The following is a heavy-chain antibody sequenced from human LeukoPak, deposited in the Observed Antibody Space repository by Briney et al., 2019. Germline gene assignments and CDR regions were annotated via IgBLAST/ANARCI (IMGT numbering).Heavy chain of an antibody. CDR3: AKEGGMAVAGRVLWYFDL. V-gene: IGHV3-23*01. Sequence: GGSLRLSCAASGFTFSVEYMTWVRQAPGKGLEWVSAISGSGGSTYYADSVKGRFTISRDNAKNTLYLQMNSLRAEDTAVYYWAKEGGMAVAGRVLWYFDLWGRGTLVTVSS. CDR1: GFTFSVEY. D-gene: IGHD6-19*01. CDR2: ISGSGGST. J-gene: IGHJ2*01.